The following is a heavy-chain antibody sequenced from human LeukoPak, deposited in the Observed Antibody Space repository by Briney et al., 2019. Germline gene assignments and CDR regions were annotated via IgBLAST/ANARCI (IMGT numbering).Heavy chain of an antibody. V-gene: IGHV3-23*01. CDR1: GFTFNSYA. Sequence: GGSLRLSCAASGFTFNSYAMSWVRQAPGRGLEWVSSISGPGGTTYYAESVKGRFTISRDNSKNTLYLQMSSLRAEDTAVYYCAKVTATAGDDYWGQGTLVTVSS. D-gene: IGHD1-14*01. CDR3: AKVTATAGDDY. CDR2: ISGPGGTT. J-gene: IGHJ4*02.